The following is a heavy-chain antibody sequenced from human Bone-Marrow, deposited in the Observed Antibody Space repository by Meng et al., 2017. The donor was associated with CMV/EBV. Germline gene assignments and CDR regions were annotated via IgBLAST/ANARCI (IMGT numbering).Heavy chain of an antibody. CDR3: ARALHSSSWYAQSYYYYGMDV. V-gene: IGHV3-30-3*01. Sequence: GESLKISCAASGFTFSSYAMHWVRQAPGKGLEWVAVISYDGSNKYYADSVKGRFTISRDNAKNSLYLQMNSLRAEDTAVYYCARALHSSSWYAQSYYYYGMDVWGQGTTVTVSS. J-gene: IGHJ6*02. D-gene: IGHD6-13*01. CDR2: ISYDGSNK. CDR1: GFTFSSYA.